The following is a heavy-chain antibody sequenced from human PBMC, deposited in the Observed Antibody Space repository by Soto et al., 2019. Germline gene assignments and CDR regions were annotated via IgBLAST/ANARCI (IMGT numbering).Heavy chain of an antibody. Sequence: ASVKVSCKASGYTFTGYYMHWVRQAPGQGLEWMGWINPNSGGTNYAQKFQGWVTMTRDTSISTAYMELSRLGSDDTAGYCCGGEVGVLGLGGHFGYWGQGTLVTVSS. CDR3: GGEVGVLGLGGHFGY. CDR2: INPNSGGT. D-gene: IGHD3-16*01. J-gene: IGHJ4*02. CDR1: GYTFTGYY. V-gene: IGHV1-2*04.